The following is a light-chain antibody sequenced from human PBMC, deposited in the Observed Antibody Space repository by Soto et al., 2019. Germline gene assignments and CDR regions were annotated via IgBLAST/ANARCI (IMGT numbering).Light chain of an antibody. CDR2: DVS. J-gene: IGLJ1*01. Sequence: QSALTQPAYVSGSHGQSITISCTGTSSDVGGYNYVSWYQQHPGKAPKLMIYDVSNRPSGVSNRFSGSKSGNTASLTISGLQAEDEADYYCSSYTSSSTYVFGTGTKLTVL. V-gene: IGLV2-14*01. CDR1: SSDVGGYNY. CDR3: SSYTSSSTYV.